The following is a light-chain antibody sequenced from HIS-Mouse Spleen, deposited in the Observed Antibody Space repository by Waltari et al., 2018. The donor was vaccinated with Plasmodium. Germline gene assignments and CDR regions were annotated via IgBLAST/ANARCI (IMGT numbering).Light chain of an antibody. J-gene: IGLJ3*02. Sequence: QLVLTQSPSASASLGASVKLTCTLSSGHSSYALPWHQQQPEKGPRYLMKLNSDGSHSKGDGIPDRFSGSSSGAERYLTISSLQSEDEADYYCQTWGTGFWVFGGGTKLTVL. CDR3: QTWGTGFWV. CDR2: LNSDGSH. CDR1: SGHSSYA. V-gene: IGLV4-69*01.